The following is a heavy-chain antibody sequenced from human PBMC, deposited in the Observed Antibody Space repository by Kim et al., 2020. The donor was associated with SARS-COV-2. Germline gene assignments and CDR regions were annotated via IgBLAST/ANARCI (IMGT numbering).Heavy chain of an antibody. CDR2: IYSGGST. V-gene: IGHV3-66*01. CDR1: GFTVSSNY. Sequence: GGSLRLSCAASGFTVSSNYMSWVRQAPGKGLEWVSVIYSGGSTYYADSVKGRFTISRDNSKNTLYLQMNSLRAEDTAVYYCARDADCSGGSFYYDYWGQGTLVTVSS. D-gene: IGHD2-15*01. J-gene: IGHJ4*02. CDR3: ARDADCSGGSFYYDY.